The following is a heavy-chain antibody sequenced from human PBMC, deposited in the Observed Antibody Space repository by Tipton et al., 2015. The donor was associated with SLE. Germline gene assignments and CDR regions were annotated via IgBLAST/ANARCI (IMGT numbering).Heavy chain of an antibody. CDR3: AREPGQGWFDP. CDR1: GGSISSSSYY. J-gene: IGHJ5*02. CDR2: IYYTGST. V-gene: IGHV4-39*07. Sequence: TLSLTCTVSGGSISSSSYYWGWIRQPPGKGLEWIGSIYYTGSTYYNPSLKSRVTISVDTSKNQFSLKLSSVTAADTAVYYCAREPGQGWFDPWGQGTLVTVSS.